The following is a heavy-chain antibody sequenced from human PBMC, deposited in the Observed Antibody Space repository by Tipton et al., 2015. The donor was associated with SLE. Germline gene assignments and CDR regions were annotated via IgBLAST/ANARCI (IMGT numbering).Heavy chain of an antibody. Sequence: GSLRLSCAASGFTFSSYAMSWVRQAPGKGLEWVSAISGSGGSTYYADSVKGRFTISRDNSKNTLYLQMNSLRTEDTALYYCAKDRQRRRGYSGIFDYWGQGTLVTVSS. D-gene: IGHD5-12*01. J-gene: IGHJ4*02. CDR2: ISGSGGST. CDR1: GFTFSSYA. V-gene: IGHV3-23*01. CDR3: AKDRQRRRGYSGIFDY.